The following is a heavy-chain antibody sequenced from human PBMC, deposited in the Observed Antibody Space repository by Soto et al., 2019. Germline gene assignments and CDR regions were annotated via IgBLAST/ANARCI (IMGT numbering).Heavy chain of an antibody. V-gene: IGHV4-59*08. CDR3: ARYSRSGAFDI. D-gene: IGHD4-4*01. J-gene: IGHJ3*02. CDR1: GGSISSYY. CDR2: IYYSGST. Sequence: SETLSLTCTASGGSISSYYWSWIRQPPGKGLEWIGYIYYSGSTNYNPSLKSRVTISVDTSKNQFSLKLSSVTAADTAVYYCARYSRSGAFDIWGQGTMVTVSS.